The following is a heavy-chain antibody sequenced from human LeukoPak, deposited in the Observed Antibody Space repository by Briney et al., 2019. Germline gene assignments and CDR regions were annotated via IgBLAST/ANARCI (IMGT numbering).Heavy chain of an antibody. V-gene: IGHV1-2*02. CDR3: ARDSRYCGGECYSNQLPQNFFDS. D-gene: IGHD2-21*01. Sequence: ASVKVSCKANGYSFNAYYMHWVRQAPGQGLEWTGWINPGSGGTKYAQKFQGRVTMTRDTSINTVYMELSRLRSDDTAVYYCARDSRYCGGECYSNQLPQNFFDSWGQGTLVTVSS. CDR2: INPGSGGT. CDR1: GYSFNAYY. J-gene: IGHJ4*02.